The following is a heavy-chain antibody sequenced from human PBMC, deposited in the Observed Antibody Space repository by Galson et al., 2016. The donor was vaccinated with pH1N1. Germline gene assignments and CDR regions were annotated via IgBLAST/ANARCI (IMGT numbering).Heavy chain of an antibody. J-gene: IGHJ6*02. CDR3: AREGYSHSDTYYFGMDV. V-gene: IGHV1-18*01. CDR1: GYTFSSYG. CDR2: IGAYNGHT. Sequence: SVKVSCKASGYTFSSYGISWVRQAPGQGLEWMGWIGAYNGHTNYAQKVQGRVTMTADTSKSTAYMELRSLRSDDTAVYYCAREGYSHSDTYYFGMDVWGQGTTVTVSS. D-gene: IGHD5-12*01.